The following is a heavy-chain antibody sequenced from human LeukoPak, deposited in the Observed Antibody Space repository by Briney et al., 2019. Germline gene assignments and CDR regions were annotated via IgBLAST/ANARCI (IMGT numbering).Heavy chain of an antibody. J-gene: IGHJ6*02. CDR2: IYYSGST. D-gene: IGHD3-9*01. V-gene: IGHV4-30-4*01. CDR3: CKIGKDIMTYYYYGMDV. CDR1: GGSISSGDYY. Sequence: PSQTLSLTCTVSGGSISSGDYYWSWIRQPPGKGLEWIGYIYYSGSTYYKPSLKSRVTISVDPSKNQFSLKLSSVTAADTAVYYWCKIGKDIMTYYYYGMDVWGQGTTVTVSS.